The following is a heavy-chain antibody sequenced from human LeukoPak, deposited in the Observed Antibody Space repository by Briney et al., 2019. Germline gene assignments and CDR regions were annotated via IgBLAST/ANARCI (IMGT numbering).Heavy chain of an antibody. CDR3: ARGRGSSIDY. V-gene: IGHV4-61*01. CDR2: IYYSGST. J-gene: IGHJ4*02. CDR1: GGSVSSGTYY. D-gene: IGHD6-6*01. Sequence: PSETLSLTCTVSGGSVSSGTYYWIWIRQPPGKGLEWIAYIYYSGSTNYNPSLKSRVTISVDTSKNQFSLKLSSVTAADTAVYYCARGRGSSIDYWGQGTLVTVSS.